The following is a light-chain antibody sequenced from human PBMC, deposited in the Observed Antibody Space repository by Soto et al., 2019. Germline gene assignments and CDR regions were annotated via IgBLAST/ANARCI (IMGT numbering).Light chain of an antibody. Sequence: QSALTQPASVSGSPGQSNTISCTGTSSDVGYYNYVSWYQHHPGKVPKLMIYEVSNRPSGVSNRFSGSKSGNTASLTISGLQAEDEADYYCSSYTTSSTQVFGGGTKLTVL. J-gene: IGLJ3*02. V-gene: IGLV2-14*01. CDR1: SSDVGYYNY. CDR3: SSYTTSSTQV. CDR2: EVS.